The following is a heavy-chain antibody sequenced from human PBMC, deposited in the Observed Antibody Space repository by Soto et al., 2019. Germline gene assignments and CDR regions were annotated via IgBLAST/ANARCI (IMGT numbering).Heavy chain of an antibody. D-gene: IGHD5-18*01. CDR1: GGTFSSYA. J-gene: IGHJ6*02. CDR3: ARDGGAVDTAFYYGMDV. CDR2: IIPIFGTA. Sequence: QVQLVQSGAEVKKPGSSVKVSCKASGGTFSSYAISWVRQAPGQGLEWMGGIIPIFGTANYEQKFQGRVTITADESTSTAYMELSSLRSEDTAVYYCARDGGAVDTAFYYGMDVWGQGTTVTVSS. V-gene: IGHV1-69*01.